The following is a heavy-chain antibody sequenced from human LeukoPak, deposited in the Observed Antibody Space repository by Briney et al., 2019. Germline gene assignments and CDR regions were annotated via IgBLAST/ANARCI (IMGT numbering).Heavy chain of an antibody. CDR3: VRGHLWLEN. CDR1: GLTLSNFW. D-gene: IGHD3-3*02. V-gene: IGHV3-7*03. CDR2: INQDGSEK. Sequence: GGSLRLSCVASGLTLSNFWMTWVRQAPGEGLEWVATINQDGSEKYYVDSVKGRFIISRDNAKSSVYLQMDSLRAEETAVYSCVRGHLWLENWGQGTLVTVSS. J-gene: IGHJ4*02.